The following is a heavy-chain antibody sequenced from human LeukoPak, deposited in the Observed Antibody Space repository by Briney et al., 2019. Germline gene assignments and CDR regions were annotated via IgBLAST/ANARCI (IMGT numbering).Heavy chain of an antibody. V-gene: IGHV1-46*01. Sequence: GASVKVSCKASGYTFTNYYMHWVRQAPGQGLEWMGIINPSGGSTTYAQKFQGRVTMTRDMSTRTVYMELSSLRSEDTAVYYCARDLEVRGYSYGFESPVGYWGQGTLVTVSS. CDR1: GYTFTNYY. J-gene: IGHJ4*02. CDR3: ARDLEVRGYSYGFESPVGY. D-gene: IGHD5-18*01. CDR2: INPSGGST.